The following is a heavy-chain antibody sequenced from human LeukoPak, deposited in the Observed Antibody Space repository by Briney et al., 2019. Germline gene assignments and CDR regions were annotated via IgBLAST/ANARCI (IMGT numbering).Heavy chain of an antibody. CDR2: IKSKTDGGTT. Sequence: TGGSLRLSCAASGFTFSNAWMSWVRQAPGKGLEWVGRIKSKTDGGTTDYAAPVKGRFTISRDDSKNTLYLQMNSLKTEDTAVYYCTTDLTSHRWLRWGNSVDYWGQGTLVTVSS. V-gene: IGHV3-15*01. D-gene: IGHD5-12*01. CDR1: GFTFSNAW. CDR3: TTDLTSHRWLRWGNSVDY. J-gene: IGHJ4*02.